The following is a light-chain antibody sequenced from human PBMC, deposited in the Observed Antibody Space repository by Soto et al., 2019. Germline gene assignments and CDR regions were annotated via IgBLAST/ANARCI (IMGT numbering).Light chain of an antibody. V-gene: IGLV2-14*01. CDR1: SSDVGLYDY. Sequence: ALTQPASVSGSPGQSITISCTGTSSDVGLYDYVSWYQQHPGKAPQLMIYAVSNRPSGVSNRFSASKSGNTASLFISGLQAEDEADYYCSSYTSDSSYVFGSGTKSPS. CDR3: SSYTSDSSYV. CDR2: AVS. J-gene: IGLJ1*01.